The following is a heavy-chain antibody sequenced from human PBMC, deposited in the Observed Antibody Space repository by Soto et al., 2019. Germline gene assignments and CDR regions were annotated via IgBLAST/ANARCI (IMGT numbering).Heavy chain of an antibody. CDR1: GGSISNYY. D-gene: IGHD3-22*01. CDR3: ARLGGYYQALDS. V-gene: IGHV4-59*01. CDR2: IYSSGST. Sequence: SETLSLTCTVSGGSISNYYWNWIRQSPGKGLEWIGYIYSSGSTHYNPSLQNRVTISIDTSKNQVSLNVNSVTAADTAVYYCARLGGYYQALDSWGQGTLVTVS. J-gene: IGHJ4*02.